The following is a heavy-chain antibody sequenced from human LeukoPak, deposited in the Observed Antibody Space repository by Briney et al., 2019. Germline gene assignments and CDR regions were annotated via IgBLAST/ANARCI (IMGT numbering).Heavy chain of an antibody. V-gene: IGHV1-24*01. Sequence: GAPVKVSCKVSGYTLTELSMHWVRQAPGKGLEWMGGFDPEDGETIYAQKFQGRVTMTEDTSTDTAYMELSSLRSEDTAVYYCATEYYYDSSGYYWRAFDIWGQGTMVTVSS. D-gene: IGHD3-22*01. CDR3: ATEYYYDSSGYYWRAFDI. J-gene: IGHJ3*02. CDR2: FDPEDGET. CDR1: GYTLTELS.